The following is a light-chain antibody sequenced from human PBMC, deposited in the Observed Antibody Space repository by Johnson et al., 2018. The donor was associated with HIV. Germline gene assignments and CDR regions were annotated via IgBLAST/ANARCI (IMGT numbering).Light chain of an antibody. CDR1: SSNIGNNY. Sequence: QSMLTQPPSVSAAPGQKVTISCSGSSSNIGNNYVSWYQQLPGTAPKLLIYDNNKRPSGIPDRFSGSKSGTSATLGITGLQTGDEADYYCGTWDSSLSAPWLLGTGTKVTVL. CDR3: GTWDSSLSAPWL. J-gene: IGLJ1*01. V-gene: IGLV1-51*01. CDR2: DNN.